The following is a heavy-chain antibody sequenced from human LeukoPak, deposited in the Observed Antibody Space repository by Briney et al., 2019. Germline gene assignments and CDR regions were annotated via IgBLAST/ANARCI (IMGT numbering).Heavy chain of an antibody. CDR2: IHHSGHT. V-gene: IGHV4-30-2*01. J-gene: IGHJ4*02. D-gene: IGHD3-16*02. Sequence: PSQTLSLTCTVSGDSIGRGAYYWSWVRQPPGKVMEWVGYIHHSGHTNYNPSLKSRVTISVDRSKEQFSLKLSSVTAADTAVYYCARGHLYDYVWGSYRPFDYWGQGTLVTVSS. CDR3: ARGHLYDYVWGSYRPFDY. CDR1: GDSIGRGAYY.